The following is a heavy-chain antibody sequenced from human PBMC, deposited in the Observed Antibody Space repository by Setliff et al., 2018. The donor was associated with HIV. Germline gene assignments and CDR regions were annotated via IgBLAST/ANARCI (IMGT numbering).Heavy chain of an antibody. V-gene: IGHV4-30-2*01. Sequence: SETLSLTCAVSGGSISSGGYSWGWIRQPPGKGLEWVGHIYHTGSTYYNPSLKSRVTISVDTSKNQFSLKLSSVTAADTAVYYCARGPLDSSGYRSDAFDIWCQGTMVTVSS. CDR1: GGSISSGGYS. CDR2: IYHTGST. D-gene: IGHD3-22*01. J-gene: IGHJ3*02. CDR3: ARGPLDSSGYRSDAFDI.